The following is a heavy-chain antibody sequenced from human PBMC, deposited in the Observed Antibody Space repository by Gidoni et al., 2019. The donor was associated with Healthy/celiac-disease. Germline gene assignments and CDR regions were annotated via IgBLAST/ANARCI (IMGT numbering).Heavy chain of an antibody. Sequence: QVQRVQSGAEVKKPGSPVKVSCKASGGTFSSYAISWVRQAPGQGLAGMGGIIPIFGTANYAQKFQGRVTITADESTGTAYMELSSLRSEDTAVYYCARRGGQQLEVDYWGQGTLVTVSS. D-gene: IGHD6-13*01. CDR2: IIPIFGTA. CDR3: ARRGGQQLEVDY. V-gene: IGHV1-69*01. CDR1: GGTFSSYA. J-gene: IGHJ4*02.